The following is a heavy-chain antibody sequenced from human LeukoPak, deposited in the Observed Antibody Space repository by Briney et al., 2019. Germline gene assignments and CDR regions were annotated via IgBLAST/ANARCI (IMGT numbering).Heavy chain of an antibody. CDR3: ARDAISSGWGNLPADY. V-gene: IGHV3-30*04. Sequence: GGSLRLSCAASGFTFSSYAMHWVRQAPGKGLEWVAVISYDGSNKYYADSVKGRFTISRDNSKNTLYLQMNSLRAEDTAVYYCARDAISSGWGNLPADYWGQGTLVTVSS. J-gene: IGHJ4*02. CDR1: GFTFSSYA. CDR2: ISYDGSNK. D-gene: IGHD6-19*01.